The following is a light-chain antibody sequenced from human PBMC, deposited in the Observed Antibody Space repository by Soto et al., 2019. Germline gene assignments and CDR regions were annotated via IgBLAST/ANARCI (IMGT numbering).Light chain of an antibody. V-gene: IGLV2-14*01. CDR2: DVS. Sequence: QSVLTQPASVSGSPGQSITISCTGTSSDVGIYNYVSWYQQHPGKAPKLMIYDVSNRPSGVSNRFSASKSGNTASLTISGLQAEDEADYYCSSYTRSTTRVFGGGTKLTVL. CDR1: SSDVGIYNY. J-gene: IGLJ3*02. CDR3: SSYTRSTTRV.